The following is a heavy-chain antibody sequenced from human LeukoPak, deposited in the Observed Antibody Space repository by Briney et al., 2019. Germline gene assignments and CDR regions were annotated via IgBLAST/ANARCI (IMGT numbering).Heavy chain of an antibody. CDR3: ARLPRGTQPSDYFQN. Sequence: PSETLSLTCTVSGDSMSSYYWSWIRQPPGKGMEYIGSIDYRGSTKYNPSLKSRVTISVDTSKNQFSLKLSSVTAADTAVYYCARLPRGTQPSDYFQNWGQGTLVTVSS. D-gene: IGHD1-1*01. V-gene: IGHV4-59*08. CDR2: IDYRGST. J-gene: IGHJ1*01. CDR1: GDSMSSYY.